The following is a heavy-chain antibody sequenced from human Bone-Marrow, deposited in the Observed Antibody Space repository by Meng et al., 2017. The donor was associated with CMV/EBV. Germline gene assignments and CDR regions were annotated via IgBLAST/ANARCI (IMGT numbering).Heavy chain of an antibody. J-gene: IGHJ4*02. V-gene: IGHV3-21*04. D-gene: IGHD6-6*01. Sequence: GESLKISCAASGFTFSSYSMNWVRQAPGKGLEWVSSISSSSSYIYYADSVKGRFTISRDNAKNSLYLQMNSLRAEDTAVYYCARDRDDSSSSDYWGQGTLVTVSS. CDR1: GFTFSSYS. CDR3: ARDRDDSSSSDY. CDR2: ISSSSSYI.